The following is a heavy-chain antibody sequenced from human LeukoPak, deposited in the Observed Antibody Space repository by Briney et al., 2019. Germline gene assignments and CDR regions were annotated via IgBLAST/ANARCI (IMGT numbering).Heavy chain of an antibody. Sequence: SGPTLVKPTQTLTLTCTFSGFSLSTSGVGVGWIRQPPGKALEWLALIYWDDDKRHSPSLKSRLTITKDTSKNQVVLTMTNMDPVDTATYYCARKISSSWYFGFDYWGQGTLVTVSS. CDR2: IYWDDDK. D-gene: IGHD6-13*01. J-gene: IGHJ4*02. CDR1: GFSLSTSGVG. CDR3: ARKISSSWYFGFDY. V-gene: IGHV2-5*02.